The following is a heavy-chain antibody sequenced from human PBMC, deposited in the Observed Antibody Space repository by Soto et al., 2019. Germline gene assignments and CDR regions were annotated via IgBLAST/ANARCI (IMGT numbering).Heavy chain of an antibody. Sequence: QVQLQESGPGLVKPSQTLSLTCTVSGGSISSGGYYWSWIRQHPGKGLEWIGYIYYSGSTYYNPYLKSRVTRSVQTSKNQFSLKLSSVTAADTAVYYWARSPEATVTAFDYWGQGTLVTVSS. CDR3: ARSPEATVTAFDY. D-gene: IGHD4-17*01. CDR2: IYYSGST. J-gene: IGHJ4*02. V-gene: IGHV4-31*03. CDR1: GGSISSGGYY.